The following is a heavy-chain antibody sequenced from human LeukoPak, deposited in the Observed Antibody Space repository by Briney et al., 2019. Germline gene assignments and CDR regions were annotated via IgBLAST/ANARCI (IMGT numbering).Heavy chain of an antibody. Sequence: PGGSLRLSCAASGFTFSSYSMNWVRQAPGKGLEWVSYISSRSSTIYYADSVKGRFTISRDNAKSSLYLQMNSLRAEDTAVYYCASHPNDEGYSSGWYYFDYWGQGTLVTVSS. CDR2: ISSRSSTI. V-gene: IGHV3-48*01. D-gene: IGHD6-19*01. J-gene: IGHJ4*02. CDR1: GFTFSSYS. CDR3: ASHPNDEGYSSGWYYFDY.